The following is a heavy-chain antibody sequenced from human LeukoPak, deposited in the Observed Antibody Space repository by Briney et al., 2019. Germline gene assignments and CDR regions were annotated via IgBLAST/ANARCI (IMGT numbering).Heavy chain of an antibody. V-gene: IGHV1-3*01. J-gene: IGHJ5*02. CDR2: INAGNDNT. CDR3: ARDLGYCPGGICYPNWFDP. D-gene: IGHD2-8*02. Sequence: ASVKVSCKASGYTFTSYAMHWVRQAPGQRLEWMGWINAGNDNTKYSQKFQGRVTITRDTSASTAYMELSSLRSEDTAVYYWARDLGYCPGGICYPNWFDPWGQGTLVTVSS. CDR1: GYTFTSYA.